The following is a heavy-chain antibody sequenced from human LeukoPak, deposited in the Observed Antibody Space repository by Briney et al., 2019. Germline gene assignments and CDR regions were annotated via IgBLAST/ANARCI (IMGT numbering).Heavy chain of an antibody. Sequence: GASVKVSCKASGYTFTSYYMHWVRQAPGQGLEWMGIINPSGGSTSYAQKSQGRVTMTRDTSTSTVYMELSSLRSEDTAVYYCARETGGNAGFDYWGQGTLVTVSS. CDR1: GYTFTSYY. CDR3: ARETGGNAGFDY. V-gene: IGHV1-46*01. J-gene: IGHJ4*02. D-gene: IGHD4-23*01. CDR2: INPSGGST.